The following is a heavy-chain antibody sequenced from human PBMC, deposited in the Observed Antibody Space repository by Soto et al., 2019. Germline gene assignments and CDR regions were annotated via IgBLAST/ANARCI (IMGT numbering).Heavy chain of an antibody. D-gene: IGHD1-1*01. Sequence: QVQLVESGVGVVQPGRSLRLSCAASGFTFSSYGMHWVRQAPGKGLEWVAVISYDGNNKYYADSVKGRFTISRDNSKNTLSLQMNSLRAEDTAVYYCAKSVYNWNDGFFDYWGQGTLVTVSS. J-gene: IGHJ4*02. CDR1: GFTFSSYG. CDR2: ISYDGNNK. CDR3: AKSVYNWNDGFFDY. V-gene: IGHV3-30*18.